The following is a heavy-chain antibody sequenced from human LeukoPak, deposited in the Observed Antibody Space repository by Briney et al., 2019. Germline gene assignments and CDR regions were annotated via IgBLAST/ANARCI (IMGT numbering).Heavy chain of an antibody. CDR1: GFTFSSYG. V-gene: IGHV3-30*02. Sequence: GGSLRLSCAASGFTFSSYGMHWVRQAPGKGLEWVAFIRYDGSNQYYADSVKGRFTISRDSSKNTLYLQMNSLRAEDTAVYYCAKDLDRYCSGGSCYADYWGQGTLVTVSS. J-gene: IGHJ4*02. CDR3: AKDLDRYCSGGSCYADY. D-gene: IGHD2-15*01. CDR2: IRYDGSNQ.